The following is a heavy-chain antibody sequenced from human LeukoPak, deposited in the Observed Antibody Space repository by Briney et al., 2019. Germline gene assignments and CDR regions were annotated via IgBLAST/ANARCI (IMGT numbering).Heavy chain of an antibody. D-gene: IGHD3-10*01. Sequence: SETLSLTCTVSGGSISSSSYYWSWIRQPPGKGLEWIGYIHYSGNTNYNPSLKSRVTISVDTSKNQFSLKLYSVTAADTAVYYCARGIWFGELLVAFDIWGQGTMVTVSS. V-gene: IGHV4-61*01. CDR2: IHYSGNT. J-gene: IGHJ3*02. CDR3: ARGIWFGELLVAFDI. CDR1: GGSISSSSYY.